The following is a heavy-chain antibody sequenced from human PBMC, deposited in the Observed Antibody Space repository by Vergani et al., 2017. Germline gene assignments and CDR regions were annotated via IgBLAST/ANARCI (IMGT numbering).Heavy chain of an antibody. CDR2: TWYDGNNK. Sequence: QVQLVESGGGVVQPGRSLRLSCAASGFTFNQYGMHWVRQAPGKGLEWVAVTWYDGNNKQYAYSVKGRFTISRDNSKSTMYLQMNSLSDEDTGVYYCARDLRLLYNRFDAWGQGTLVTVSS. J-gene: IGHJ5*02. V-gene: IGHV3-33*01. CDR3: ARDLRLLYNRFDA. D-gene: IGHD1-14*01. CDR1: GFTFNQYG.